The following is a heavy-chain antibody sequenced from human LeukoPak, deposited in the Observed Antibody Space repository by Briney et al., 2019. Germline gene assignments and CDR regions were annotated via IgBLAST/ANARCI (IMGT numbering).Heavy chain of an antibody. J-gene: IGHJ4*02. D-gene: IGHD1-26*01. CDR3: ARGRGGSYFFGRRDRYYFDY. CDR1: GGSISSGGYY. CDR2: IYYSGST. V-gene: IGHV4-31*03. Sequence: SETLSLTCTVSGGSISSGGYYWSWIRQHPGKGLEWIGYIYYSGSTYYSPSLKSRVTISVDTSKNQFSLKLSSVTAADTAVYYCARGRGGSYFFGRRDRYYFDYWGQGTLVTVSS.